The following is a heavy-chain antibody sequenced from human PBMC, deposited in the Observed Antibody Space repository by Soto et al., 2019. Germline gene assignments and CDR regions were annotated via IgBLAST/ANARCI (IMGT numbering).Heavy chain of an antibody. V-gene: IGHV1-69*02. Sequence: QVQLVQSGAEVKKPGSSVKVSCKASGGTFSSDTISWVRQAPGQGLEWMGRIIPILGIANYAQKFQGRVTITADKSTSTAYMELSSLRSEDTAVYYCARAAGTPKPTRAFDIWGQGTMVTVSS. J-gene: IGHJ3*02. CDR2: IIPILGIA. D-gene: IGHD1-1*01. CDR3: ARAAGTPKPTRAFDI. CDR1: GGTFSSDT.